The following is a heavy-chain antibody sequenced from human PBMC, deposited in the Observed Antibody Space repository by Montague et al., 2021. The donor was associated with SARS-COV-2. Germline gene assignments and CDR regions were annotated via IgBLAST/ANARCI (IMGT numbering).Heavy chain of an antibody. J-gene: IGHJ4*02. CDR1: GGSFSGHY. Sequence: SETLSLTCAVYGGSFSGHYWNWIRQPPGKGLEWIGEINHSGSTNNNPSLKSRVTMSVDTSKNQFSLKLNSVTAADTAVYYCARGARQGYGFRLGSFGSWGQGTLVTVSS. V-gene: IGHV4-34*01. CDR3: ARGARQGYGFRLGSFGS. D-gene: IGHD3-10*01. CDR2: INHSGST.